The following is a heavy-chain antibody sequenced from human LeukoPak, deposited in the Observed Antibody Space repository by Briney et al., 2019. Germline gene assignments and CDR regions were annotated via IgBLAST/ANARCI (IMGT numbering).Heavy chain of an antibody. CDR2: ISSSSSYI. V-gene: IGHV3-21*04. CDR3: ARDYCSGGSCYPDY. D-gene: IGHD2-15*01. Sequence: GGSLRLSCAASGFTFSSYSMNWVRQAPGKGLEWVSSISSSSSYIYYADSVKGRFTISRDNAKNSLYLQMNSLRAEDTAVYYCARDYCSGGSCYPDYWGQGTLVTVSS. J-gene: IGHJ4*02. CDR1: GFTFSSYS.